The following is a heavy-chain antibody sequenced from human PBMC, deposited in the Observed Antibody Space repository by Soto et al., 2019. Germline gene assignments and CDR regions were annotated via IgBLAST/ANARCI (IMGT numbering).Heavy chain of an antibody. Sequence: ASVKVSCKASGYTFTSYGIKWVRQAPGQGLEWMGWISTYNGNTKYAQKFEGRVTMTTDTSTSTAYMELRSLTSDDTAVYYCAAGGRSNGLFAYWGQGTLVTVSS. CDR3: AAGGRSNGLFAY. CDR2: ISTYNGNT. V-gene: IGHV1-18*01. J-gene: IGHJ4*02. D-gene: IGHD1-26*01. CDR1: GYTFTSYG.